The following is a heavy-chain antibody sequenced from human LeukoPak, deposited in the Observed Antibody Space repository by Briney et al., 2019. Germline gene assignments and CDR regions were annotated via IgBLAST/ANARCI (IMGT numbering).Heavy chain of an antibody. J-gene: IGHJ6*02. Sequence: PGGSLRLSCAASGFIFSDYALHWVRQAPGKGPGWVAVISYGGTKEYYADSVKGRFTISKDNSKNTLYLQMNSPRHEDTAVYYCARNKPITAFFGMDVWGRGTTVIVSS. CDR3: ARNKPITAFFGMDV. D-gene: IGHD6-6*01. V-gene: IGHV3-30*04. CDR2: ISYGGTKE. CDR1: GFIFSDYA.